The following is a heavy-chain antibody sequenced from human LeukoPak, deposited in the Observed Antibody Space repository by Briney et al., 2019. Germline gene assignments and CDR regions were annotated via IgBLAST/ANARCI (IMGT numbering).Heavy chain of an antibody. CDR2: ISAYNGNT. V-gene: IGHV1-18*01. CDR1: GYTFTSYG. Sequence: GASVKVSCKASGYTFTSYGISWVRQAPGQGLEWMGWISAYNGNTNYAQKLQGRVTMTTDTSTSTAYMEVRSLRSDDTAIYYCARGSLKWGSNSIGFWGQGTLVTVSS. D-gene: IGHD5-24*01. J-gene: IGHJ4*02. CDR3: ARGSLKWGSNSIGF.